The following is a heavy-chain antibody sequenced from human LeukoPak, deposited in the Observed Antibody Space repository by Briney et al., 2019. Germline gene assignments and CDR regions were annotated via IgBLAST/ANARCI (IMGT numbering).Heavy chain of an antibody. D-gene: IGHD6-19*01. CDR2: ICWNSGSI. V-gene: IGHV3-9*03. J-gene: IGHJ4*02. CDR1: GFTFDDYA. Sequence: GGSLRLSCAASGFTFDDYAMHWVRQAPGKGLEWVSGICWNSGSIGYADSVKGRFTISRDNAKNSLYLQMNSMRAEDMALYYCTKDIHSSGWFPNFDYWGQGTLVTVSS. CDR3: TKDIHSSGWFPNFDY.